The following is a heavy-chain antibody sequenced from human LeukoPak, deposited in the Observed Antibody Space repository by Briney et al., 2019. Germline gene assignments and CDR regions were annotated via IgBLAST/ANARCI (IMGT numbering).Heavy chain of an antibody. D-gene: IGHD3-10*01. CDR2: ITNNGATT. Sequence: PGGSLRLSCAASGFTFSSNSMNWVHQAPGRGLEWVSVITNNGATTYYADSVKGRFTISRDNSKNMLYLQMNSLRAEDTAVYYCAKDWGYGSGTYYPHWGQGTLVTVSS. CDR1: GFTFSSNS. V-gene: IGHV3-23*01. CDR3: AKDWGYGSGTYYPH. J-gene: IGHJ4*02.